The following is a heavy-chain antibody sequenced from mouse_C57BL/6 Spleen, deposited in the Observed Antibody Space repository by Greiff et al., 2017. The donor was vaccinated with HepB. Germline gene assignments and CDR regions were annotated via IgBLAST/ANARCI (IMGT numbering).Heavy chain of an antibody. CDR2: IRLKSDNYAT. Sequence: EVKLVESGGGLVQPGGSMKLSCVASGFTFSNYWMNWVRQSPEKGLEWVAQIRLKSDNYATHYAESVKGRFTISRDDSKSSVYLQMNNLRAEDTGIYYCTEGYGSSYNDFDVWGTGTTVTVSS. J-gene: IGHJ1*03. D-gene: IGHD1-1*01. CDR3: TEGYGSSYNDFDV. V-gene: IGHV6-3*01. CDR1: GFTFSNYW.